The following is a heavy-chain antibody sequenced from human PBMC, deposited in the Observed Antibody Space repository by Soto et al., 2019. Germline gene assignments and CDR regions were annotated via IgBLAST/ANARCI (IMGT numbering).Heavy chain of an antibody. CDR2: IDPSDSYT. CDR1: GYSFTSYW. Sequence: GESLKISCKGSGYSFTSYWISWVRQMPGKGLEWMGRIDPSDSYTNYSPSFQGHVTISADKSISTAYLQWSSLKASDTAMYYCARQGYCSGGSCNWSDPWGQGTLVTLSS. D-gene: IGHD2-15*01. J-gene: IGHJ5*02. V-gene: IGHV5-10-1*01. CDR3: ARQGYCSGGSCNWSDP.